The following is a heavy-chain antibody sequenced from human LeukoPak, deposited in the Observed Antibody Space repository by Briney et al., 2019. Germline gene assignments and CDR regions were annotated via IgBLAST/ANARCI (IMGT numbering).Heavy chain of an antibody. J-gene: IGHJ4*02. CDR2: IRYDGSNK. CDR3: ASLDYDSSGYEGY. CDR1: GFTFSSYG. D-gene: IGHD3-22*01. V-gene: IGHV3-30*02. Sequence: GGSLRLSCAASGFTFSSYGMHWVRQAPGKGLEWVAVIRYDGSNKYYADSVKGRFTISRDNSKNTLYLQMNSLRAEDTAVYYCASLDYDSSGYEGYWGQGTLVTVSS.